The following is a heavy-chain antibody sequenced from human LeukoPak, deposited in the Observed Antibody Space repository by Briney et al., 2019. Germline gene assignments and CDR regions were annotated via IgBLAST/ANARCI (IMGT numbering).Heavy chain of an antibody. J-gene: IGHJ6*02. CDR2: INWNGVRT. Sequence: GGSLRLSCAASGFAFTDYGMSWVRQAPGKGLEWVSGINWNGVRTEYADSVKGRVTISRDDANNSLFLEMNSLGAEDTGLYYCARGSSHYYYFFGMDVWGQGTTVTVSS. CDR1: GFAFTDYG. D-gene: IGHD3/OR15-3a*01. V-gene: IGHV3-20*04. CDR3: ARGSSHYYYFFGMDV.